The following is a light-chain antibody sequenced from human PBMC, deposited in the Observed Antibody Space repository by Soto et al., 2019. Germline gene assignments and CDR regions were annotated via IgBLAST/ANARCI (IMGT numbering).Light chain of an antibody. Sequence: QSVLTQTASVSGSPGQSITIPCTGTSSDVGSYHLVSWYRHQPGKAPELMIFEVSKRPSGVSNRFSGSKSGNTASLTISGLQAEDEADYYCCSYARGSTYVFGTGTKVTVL. J-gene: IGLJ1*01. V-gene: IGLV2-23*02. CDR3: CSYARGSTYV. CDR1: SSDVGSYHL. CDR2: EVS.